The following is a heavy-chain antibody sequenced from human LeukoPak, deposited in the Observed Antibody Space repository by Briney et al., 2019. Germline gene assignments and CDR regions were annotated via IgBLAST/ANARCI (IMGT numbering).Heavy chain of an antibody. D-gene: IGHD3-22*01. CDR1: GGSISSYY. Sequence: SETLSLTCTVSGGSISSYYWSWIRQPPGKGLEWIGYIYYSGSTNYNPSLKSRVTISVDTSKNQFSLKLSSVTAADTAVYYCARDQYYDSTGSYFDYWGQGTLVTVSS. J-gene: IGHJ4*02. CDR2: IYYSGST. CDR3: ARDQYYDSTGSYFDY. V-gene: IGHV4-59*01.